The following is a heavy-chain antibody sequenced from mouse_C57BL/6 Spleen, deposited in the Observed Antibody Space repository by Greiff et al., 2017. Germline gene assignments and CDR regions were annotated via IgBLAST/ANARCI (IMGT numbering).Heavy chain of an antibody. V-gene: IGHV3-1*01. CDR1: GYSITSGYD. CDR3: ARESVYGNYDY. J-gene: IGHJ2*01. D-gene: IGHD2-1*01. Sequence: EVKVEESGPGMVKPSQSLSLTCTVTGYSITSGYDWHWIRHFPGNKLEWMGYISYSGSTNYNPSLKSRISITHDTSKNHFFLKLNSVTTEDTATYYCARESVYGNYDYWGQGTTLTVSS. CDR2: ISYSGST.